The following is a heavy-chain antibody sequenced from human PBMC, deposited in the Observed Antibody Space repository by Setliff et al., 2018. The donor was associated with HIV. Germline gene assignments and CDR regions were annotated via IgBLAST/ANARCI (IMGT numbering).Heavy chain of an antibody. CDR1: GFTFNNHA. J-gene: IGHJ1*01. CDR3: TSHRLSWEIYPPEYFQH. D-gene: IGHD1-26*01. V-gene: IGHV3-23*01. CDR2: ISGSGDNI. Sequence: PGGSLRLSCAASGFTFNNHAMSWVRQAPGKGLEWVSAISGSGDNIYYADSVKGRFTFSRDNSKNTLYLQMNSLRAEYTAVYYCTSHRLSWEIYPPEYFQHWGQGTLVTVSS.